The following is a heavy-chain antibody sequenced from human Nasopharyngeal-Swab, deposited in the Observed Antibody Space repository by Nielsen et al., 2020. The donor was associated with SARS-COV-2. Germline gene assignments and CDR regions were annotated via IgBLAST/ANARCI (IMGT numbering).Heavy chain of an antibody. CDR3: ARAREKVGATNY. V-gene: IGHV3-48*03. Sequence: GGSLRLSCAASGFTFSSYEMNGVRQAPGKGLEWVSYISSSGSTIYYADSGKGRFTISRDNAKNSLYLQMNSLRAEDTAVYYCARAREKVGATNYWGQGTLVTVSS. J-gene: IGHJ4*02. CDR1: GFTFSSYE. CDR2: ISSSGSTI. D-gene: IGHD1-26*01.